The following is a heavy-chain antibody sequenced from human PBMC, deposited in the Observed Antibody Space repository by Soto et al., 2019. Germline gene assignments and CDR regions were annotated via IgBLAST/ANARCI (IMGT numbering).Heavy chain of an antibody. CDR3: TTDGVYGDSQGGYYYGMEV. J-gene: IGHJ6*02. CDR2: IKSKTDGGTT. Sequence: EVQLVESGGGLVKPGGSLRLSCAASGFTFSNAWMNWVRQAPGKGLEWVGRIKSKTDGGTTDYAAPMKGRFTISRDDSKNTAYLQMNSLKTDDTAVYYCTTDGVYGDSQGGYYYGMEVWGQGTTVTVSS. V-gene: IGHV3-15*07. D-gene: IGHD4-17*01. CDR1: GFTFSNAW.